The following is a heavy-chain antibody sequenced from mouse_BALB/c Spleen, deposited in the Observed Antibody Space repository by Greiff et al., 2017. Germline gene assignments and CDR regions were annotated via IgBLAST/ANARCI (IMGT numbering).Heavy chain of an antibody. CDR2: IDPFNGGT. CDR1: GYSFTSYY. D-gene: IGHD2-1*01. V-gene: IGHV1S135*01. Sequence: QLQQSGPELMKPGASVKISCKASGYSFTSYYLHWVKQSHGKSLEWIGYIDPFNGGTSYNQKFKGKATLTVDKSSSTAYMHLSSLTSEDSAVYYCARGGNYGYFDVWGAGTTVTVSS. J-gene: IGHJ1*01. CDR3: ARGGNYGYFDV.